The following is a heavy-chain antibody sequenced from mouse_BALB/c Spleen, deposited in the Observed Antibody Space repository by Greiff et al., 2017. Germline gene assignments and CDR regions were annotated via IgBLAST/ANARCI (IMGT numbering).Heavy chain of an antibody. D-gene: IGHD1-1*01. CDR2: IYPGDGDT. CDR3: ARWDTTPFDV. V-gene: IGHV1-82*01. CDR1: GYAFSSSW. Sequence: QVQLQQSGPELVKPGASVKISCKASGYAFSSSWMNWVKQRPGQGLEWIGRIYPGDGDTNYNGKFKGKATLTADKSSSTAYMQLSSLTSVDSAVYFCARWDTTPFDVWGAGTTVTVSS. J-gene: IGHJ1*01.